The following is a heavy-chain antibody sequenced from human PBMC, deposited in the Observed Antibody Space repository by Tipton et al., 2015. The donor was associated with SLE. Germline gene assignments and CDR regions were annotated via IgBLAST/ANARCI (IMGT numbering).Heavy chain of an antibody. D-gene: IGHD1-7*01. Sequence: TLSLTCTVSGGSISSGGYYWTWIRQLPGKGLEWIGYIYYSGNTYYNPSRGSRLTISVDTSKDQFSFRLNSVTAADTAVYYCARATDWNLSPDVWGKGTTVTVSS. CDR2: IYYSGNT. CDR1: GGSISSGGYY. CDR3: ARATDWNLSPDV. V-gene: IGHV4-31*03. J-gene: IGHJ6*04.